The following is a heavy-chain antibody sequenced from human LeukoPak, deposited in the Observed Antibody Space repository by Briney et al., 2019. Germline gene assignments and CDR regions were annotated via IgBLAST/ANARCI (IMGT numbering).Heavy chain of an antibody. V-gene: IGHV1-69*06. CDR2: IIPIFGTA. CDR1: GGTFSSYA. Sequence: ASVKVSCKASGGTFSSYAISWVRQAPGQGLEWMGGIIPIFGTANYAQKFQGRVTITADKSTSTAYMELSSLRSEGTAVYYCARGDSSGRFDYWGQGTLVTVSS. D-gene: IGHD6-19*01. CDR3: ARGDSSGRFDY. J-gene: IGHJ4*02.